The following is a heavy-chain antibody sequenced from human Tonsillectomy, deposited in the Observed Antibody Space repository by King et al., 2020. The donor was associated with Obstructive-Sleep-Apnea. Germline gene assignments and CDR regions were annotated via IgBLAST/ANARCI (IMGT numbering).Heavy chain of an antibody. CDR1: GFTFSDYY. J-gene: IGHJ4*02. CDR2: ITSSGSTR. D-gene: IGHD4-17*01. V-gene: IGHV3-11*01. CDR3: ARDDGDYYPSVGLDY. Sequence: VQLVESGGGLVKPGGSLRLSCAASGFTFSDYYMSWIRQAPGKGLEWVSYITSSGSTRYYADFVKGRFTSSRDNAKNSLYLQMNSLRAEDTAVYYCARDDGDYYPSVGLDYWGQGTLVTVSS.